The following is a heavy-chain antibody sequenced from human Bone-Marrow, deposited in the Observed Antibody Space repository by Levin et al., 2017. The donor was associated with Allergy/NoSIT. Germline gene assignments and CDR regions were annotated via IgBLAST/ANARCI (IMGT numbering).Heavy chain of an antibody. D-gene: IGHD6-13*01. CDR3: TRGGIRGQTSNWFDP. V-gene: IGHV3-13*01. J-gene: IGHJ5*02. Sequence: QPGGSLRLSCAASGFTFSSHEMHWVRQAAGKGLEWVSAIGRDGDTFYADSVKGRFTISRENAKNSFYLQMNSLRAGDTALYYCTRGGIRGQTSNWFDPWGQGTPVTVSS. CDR2: IGRDGDT. CDR1: GFTFSSHE.